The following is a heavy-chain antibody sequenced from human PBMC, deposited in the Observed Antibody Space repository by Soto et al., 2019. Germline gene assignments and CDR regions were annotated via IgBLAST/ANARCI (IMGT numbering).Heavy chain of an antibody. CDR1: GGSFSGHS. J-gene: IGHJ5*01. D-gene: IGHD3-22*01. CDR2: INHSGRV. CDR3: STRAYDTNGYYRFDP. V-gene: IGHV4-34*01. Sequence: QVQLQQWGAGLLKPSETLSLTCAVYGGSFSGHSWTWIRQSPGKGLEWIGDINHSGRVNYTPSPKMRMTISHDTSKSQVSPTLSAVSAAGTAMYYCSTRAYDTNGYYRFDPWGQGTLVTVSS.